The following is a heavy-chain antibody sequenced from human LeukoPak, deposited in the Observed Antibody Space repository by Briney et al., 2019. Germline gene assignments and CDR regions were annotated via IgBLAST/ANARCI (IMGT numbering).Heavy chain of an antibody. V-gene: IGHV4-4*02. CDR3: ARDKAARPWGYYYYYYGMDV. Sequence: SETLSLTCAVSGGSISSSNWWSWVRQPPGKGLEWIGEINHSGSTNYNPSLKSRVTISVDTSKNQFSLKLSSVTAADTAVYYCARDKAARPWGYYYYYYGMDVWGQGTTVTVSS. CDR1: GGSISSSNW. J-gene: IGHJ6*02. CDR2: INHSGST. D-gene: IGHD6-6*01.